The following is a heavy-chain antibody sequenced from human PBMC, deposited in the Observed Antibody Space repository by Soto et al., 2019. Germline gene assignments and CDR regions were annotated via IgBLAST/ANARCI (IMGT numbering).Heavy chain of an antibody. CDR2: IYYSGST. CDR1: GGSISSYY. J-gene: IGHJ4*02. Sequence: KPSETLSLTCTVSGGSISSYYWSWIRQPPGKGLEWIGYIYYSGSTNYNPSLKSRVTISVDTSKNQFSLKLSSVTAADTAVYYCAARGYSYGLDYFDYWGQGTLVTVSS. V-gene: IGHV4-59*01. D-gene: IGHD5-18*01. CDR3: AARGYSYGLDYFDY.